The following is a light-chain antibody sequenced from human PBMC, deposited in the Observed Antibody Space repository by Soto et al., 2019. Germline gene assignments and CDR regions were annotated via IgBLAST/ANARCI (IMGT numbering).Light chain of an antibody. Sequence: QSALTQPASVSGSPGQSITISCTGISSDVGGYNYVSWYQQYPGKAPKLMIYDVSNRPSGVSNRFSGSKPGNTASLTISGLQAEDEADYYCSSYTSSTTVVFGGGTKLTVL. J-gene: IGLJ2*01. CDR3: SSYTSSTTVV. CDR2: DVS. V-gene: IGLV2-14*01. CDR1: SSDVGGYNY.